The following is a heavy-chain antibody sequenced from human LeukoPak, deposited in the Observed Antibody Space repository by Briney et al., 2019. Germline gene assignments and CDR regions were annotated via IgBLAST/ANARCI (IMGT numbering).Heavy chain of an antibody. CDR1: GFTFSSYA. CDR3: AKHPLVWGSPLDY. D-gene: IGHD3-16*01. J-gene: IGHJ4*02. CDR2: IGGSGDSVSP. V-gene: IGHV3-23*01. Sequence: GGSLRLSCAVSGFTFSSYAMSWVRQAPGKGLEWVSGIGGSGDSVSPHYADSVRGRFTISRDNSKNMLYLQMHNLRADDTAIYYCAKHPLVWGSPLDYWGQGTLVTVSS.